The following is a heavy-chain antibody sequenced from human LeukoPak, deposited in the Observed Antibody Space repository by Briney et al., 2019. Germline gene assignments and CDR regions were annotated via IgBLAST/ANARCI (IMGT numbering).Heavy chain of an antibody. Sequence: GASVKVSCKESGYTFTSYYMHWVRQAPGQGLEWMVIINPSGGSTSYAQKFQGRVTMTRDTSTSTVYMELSSLRSEDTAVYYCASLGPTTVVTHYYYMDFWGKGTTVTVSS. D-gene: IGHD4-23*01. CDR1: GYTFTSYY. J-gene: IGHJ6*03. V-gene: IGHV1-46*01. CDR2: INPSGGST. CDR3: ASLGPTTVVTHYYYMDF.